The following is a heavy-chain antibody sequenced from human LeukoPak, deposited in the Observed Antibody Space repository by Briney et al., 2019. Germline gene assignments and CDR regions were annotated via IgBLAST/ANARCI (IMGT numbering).Heavy chain of an antibody. J-gene: IGHJ4*02. Sequence: GGSLRLSCAASGFTVSSNYMSWVRQAPGKGLEWISVIYSGGSTYYADSVKGRFTISRDNSKNTLYLQMNSLRAEDTAVYYCATGGQGYYYDSSGYYYNYWGQGTLVTVSS. CDR1: GFTVSSNY. V-gene: IGHV3-53*01. CDR3: ATGGQGYYYDSSGYYYNY. CDR2: IYSGGST. D-gene: IGHD3-22*01.